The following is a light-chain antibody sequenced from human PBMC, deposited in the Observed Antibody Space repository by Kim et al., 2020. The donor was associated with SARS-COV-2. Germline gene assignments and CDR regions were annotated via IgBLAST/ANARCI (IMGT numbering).Light chain of an antibody. V-gene: IGLV3-19*01. CDR2: GKN. Sequence: SSELTQDPAVSVALGQTVRITCQGDSLRQYYATWYQQKPGQAPVLVIYGKNNRPSGIPDRFSGSTSGNTASLTITGAQAEEEADYYCQAWGSSTWVFGGGTQLTVL. CDR1: SLRQYY. J-gene: IGLJ3*02. CDR3: QAWGSSTWV.